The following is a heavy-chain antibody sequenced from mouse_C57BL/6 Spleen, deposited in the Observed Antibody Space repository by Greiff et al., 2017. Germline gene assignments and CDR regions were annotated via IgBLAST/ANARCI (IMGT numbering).Heavy chain of an antibody. Sequence: VQLQQSGPELVKPGASVKISCKASGYAFSSSWMNWVKQRPGKGLEWIGRIYPGDGDTNYNGKFKGKATLTADKSSSTAYMQLSSLTSEDSAVYFCAREGDSSGYFDYWGQGTTLTVSS. D-gene: IGHD3-2*02. V-gene: IGHV1-82*01. CDR2: IYPGDGDT. CDR3: AREGDSSGYFDY. J-gene: IGHJ2*01. CDR1: GYAFSSSW.